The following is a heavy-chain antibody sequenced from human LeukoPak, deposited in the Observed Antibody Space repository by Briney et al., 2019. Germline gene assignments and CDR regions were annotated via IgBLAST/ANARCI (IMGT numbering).Heavy chain of an antibody. CDR3: VAEGYYGSGRHYRSNYFDY. J-gene: IGHJ4*02. CDR1: GFTFSSYG. D-gene: IGHD3-10*01. Sequence: GGSLRLSCAASGFTFSSYGMSWVRQAPGKGLEWVSAISGSGGSTYYADSVKGRFTISRDNSKNTLYLQMNSLRAEDTAVYYRVAEGYYGSGRHYRSNYFDYWGQGTLVTVSS. CDR2: ISGSGGST. V-gene: IGHV3-23*01.